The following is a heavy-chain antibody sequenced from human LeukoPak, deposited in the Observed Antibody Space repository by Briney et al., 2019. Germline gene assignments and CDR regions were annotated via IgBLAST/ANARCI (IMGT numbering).Heavy chain of an antibody. CDR1: GGSISSISYY. D-gene: IGHD3-3*01. J-gene: IGHJ4*02. Sequence: SETLSLTCTISGGSISSISYYWGWIRQPPGKGLEWIGSIYYTGSTYYNPSLKSRVTVSVDKSKNQFSLKLSSVTAADTAVYYCARSITIFGVVRSDYFDYWGQGTLVTVSS. CDR3: ARSITIFGVVRSDYFDY. CDR2: IYYTGST. V-gene: IGHV4-39*07.